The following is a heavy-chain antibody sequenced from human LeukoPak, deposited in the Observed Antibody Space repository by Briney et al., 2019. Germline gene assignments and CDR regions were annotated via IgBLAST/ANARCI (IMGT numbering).Heavy chain of an antibody. V-gene: IGHV3-30*02. CDR3: ARCTTGRTFGSLREIKRSREIDY. D-gene: IGHD1-1*01. Sequence: GSLRLSCGASGFTFSSYGMHWVRQAPGKGLEWVAFIRYDGSNKYYADSVKGRFTISRDNAKNSLYLQMNSLRVEDTAVYYCARCTTGRTFGSLREIKRSREIDYWGQGTLVTVSS. CDR2: IRYDGSNK. CDR1: GFTFSSYG. J-gene: IGHJ4*02.